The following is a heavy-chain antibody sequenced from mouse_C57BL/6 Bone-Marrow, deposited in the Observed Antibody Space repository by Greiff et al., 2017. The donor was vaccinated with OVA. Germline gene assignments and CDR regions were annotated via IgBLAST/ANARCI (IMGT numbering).Heavy chain of an antibody. J-gene: IGHJ1*03. D-gene: IGHD1-1*01. V-gene: IGHV5-17*01. Sequence: EVKLVESGGGLVKPGGSLKLSCAASGFTFSDYGMHWVRQAPEKGLEWVAYISSGSSTIYYADTVKGRFTISRANAKNTLCLQMTSLRSEDTAMYYCARVTVVATDWYFDGWGTGTTVTVSS. CDR1: GFTFSDYG. CDR2: ISSGSSTI. CDR3: ARVTVVATDWYFDG.